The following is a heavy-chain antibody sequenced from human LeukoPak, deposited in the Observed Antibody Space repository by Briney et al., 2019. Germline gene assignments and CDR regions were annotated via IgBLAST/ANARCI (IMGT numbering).Heavy chain of an antibody. J-gene: IGHJ5*02. CDR2: IYHSGST. V-gene: IGHV4-4*02. CDR1: GGSISSSNW. Sequence: SETLSLTCAVSGGSISSSNWGSWVRQPPGKGLEGIGEIYHSGSTNYNPSLKSRVTISVDKSKNQCSLKLSSVTAADPAVYYCARTIRIAAAGSNWFDPSGQRTLVTVSS. CDR3: ARTIRIAAAGSNWFDP. D-gene: IGHD6-13*01.